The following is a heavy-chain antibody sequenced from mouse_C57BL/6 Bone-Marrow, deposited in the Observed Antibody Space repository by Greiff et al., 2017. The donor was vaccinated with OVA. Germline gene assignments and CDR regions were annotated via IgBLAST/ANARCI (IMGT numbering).Heavy chain of an antibody. CDR1: GYTFTSYD. CDR2: IYPRDGST. J-gene: IGHJ1*03. V-gene: IGHV1-85*01. CDR3: AELVWYFDV. Sequence: VKLMESGPELVKPGASVKLSCKASGYTFTSYDINWVKQRPGQGLEWIGWIYPRDGSTKYNEKFKGKATLTVDTSSSTAYMELHSLTSEDSAVYFCAELVWYFDVWGTGTTVTVSS. D-gene: IGHD4-1*01.